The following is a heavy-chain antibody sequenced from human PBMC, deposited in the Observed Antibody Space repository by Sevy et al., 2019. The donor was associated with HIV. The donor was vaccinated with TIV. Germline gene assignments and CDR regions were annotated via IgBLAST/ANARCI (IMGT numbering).Heavy chain of an antibody. V-gene: IGHV3-23*01. CDR1: GFTFSSYA. CDR3: AKDNASGRYYRVLLRYYYGMDV. D-gene: IGHD1-26*01. Sequence: GGSLRLSCAASGFTFSSYAMSWVRQAPGKGLEWVSAISCSGGSTYYADSVKGRFTISRDNSKNTLYLQMNSLRAEDTAVYYCAKDNASGRYYRVLLRYYYGMDVWGQGTTVTVSS. J-gene: IGHJ6*02. CDR2: ISCSGGST.